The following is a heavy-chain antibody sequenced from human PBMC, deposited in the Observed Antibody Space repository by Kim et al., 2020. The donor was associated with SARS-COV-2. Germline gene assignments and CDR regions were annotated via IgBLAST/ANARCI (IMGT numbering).Heavy chain of an antibody. D-gene: IGHD2-15*01. Sequence: SETLSLTCTVSGGSISSSNNYWGWIRQPPGRGLEWIGSISYSGGTYSRPSLKSRVTMSVDTSRNQISLTVSSVTAADTAVYYCARRGRAVVAARYFDYWGQGILVTVSS. V-gene: IGHV4-39*01. CDR3: ARRGRAVVAARYFDY. J-gene: IGHJ4*02. CDR1: GGSISSSNNY. CDR2: ISYSGGT.